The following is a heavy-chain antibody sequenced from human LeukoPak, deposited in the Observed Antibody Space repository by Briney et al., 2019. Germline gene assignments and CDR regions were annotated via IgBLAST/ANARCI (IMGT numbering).Heavy chain of an antibody. CDR1: GYTFTGYY. CDR3: ARESLDAFDI. Sequence: GASVKVSCNASGYTFTGYYMHRVRQAPGQGLEWMGWINPNSGGTNYAQKFQGRVTMTRDTSISTVYMELSRLRSDDTAVYYCARESLDAFDICGQGTMGTVSS. V-gene: IGHV1-2*02. CDR2: INPNSGGT. J-gene: IGHJ3*02.